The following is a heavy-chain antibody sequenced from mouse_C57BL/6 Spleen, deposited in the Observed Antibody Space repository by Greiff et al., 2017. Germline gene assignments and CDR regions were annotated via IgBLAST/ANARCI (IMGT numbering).Heavy chain of an antibody. CDR3: ARDHYYGSSYDAY. D-gene: IGHD1-1*01. Sequence: EVQLVESGGGLVKPGGSLKLSCAASGFTFSSYAMSWVRQTPEKRLEWVATISDGGSYTYYPDNVKGRFTISRDNAKNNLYLQMSHLKSEDTAMYYCARDHYYGSSYDAYWGQGTLVTVSA. CDR1: GFTFSSYA. CDR2: ISDGGSYT. V-gene: IGHV5-4*01. J-gene: IGHJ3*01.